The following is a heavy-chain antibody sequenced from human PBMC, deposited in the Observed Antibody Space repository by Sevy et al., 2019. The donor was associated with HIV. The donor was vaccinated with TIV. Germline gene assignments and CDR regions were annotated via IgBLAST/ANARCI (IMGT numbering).Heavy chain of an antibody. Sequence: SETLSLTCAVSGVSFSDYCWAWIRQPPGKGLEWIGAVSQSGSANYNPSLRSRVIMSLDTSNNHFSLKLTSVTAADTAVYYCARGPLFSPEYCSGGTCPTIDYWSQGTLVTVSS. J-gene: IGHJ4*02. CDR1: GVSFSDYC. CDR3: ARGPLFSPEYCSGGTCPTIDY. V-gene: IGHV4-34*01. D-gene: IGHD2-15*01. CDR2: VSQSGSA.